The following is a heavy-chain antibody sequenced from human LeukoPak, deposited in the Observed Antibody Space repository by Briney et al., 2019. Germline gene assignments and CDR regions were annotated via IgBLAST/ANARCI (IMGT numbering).Heavy chain of an antibody. CDR3: ARALRFESRAFDC. D-gene: IGHD3-9*01. V-gene: IGHV4-30-4*01. J-gene: IGHJ4*02. CDR1: GGSLRRGDYY. Sequence: SETLSLTCPVSGGSLRRGDYYWRWFRQPPGKGLEWLGYASLCGPHYYNVSIKSPIHISLDTPRNQFSLNLLSVPAADPAVYYCARALRFESRAFDCWGQGILVTVSS. CDR2: ASLCGPH.